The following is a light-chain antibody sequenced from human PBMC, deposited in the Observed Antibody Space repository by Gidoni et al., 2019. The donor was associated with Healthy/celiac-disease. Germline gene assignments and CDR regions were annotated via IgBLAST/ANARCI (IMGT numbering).Light chain of an antibody. CDR2: EVS. J-gene: IGLJ2*01. Sequence: TISCTGTSSDVGGYNYVSWYQQHPGKAPKLMIYEVSNRPSGVSNRFSGSKSGNTASLTISGRQAEDEADYYCSSYTSSSTLDVVFGGGTKLTVL. CDR1: SSDVGGYNY. V-gene: IGLV2-14*01. CDR3: SSYTSSSTLDVV.